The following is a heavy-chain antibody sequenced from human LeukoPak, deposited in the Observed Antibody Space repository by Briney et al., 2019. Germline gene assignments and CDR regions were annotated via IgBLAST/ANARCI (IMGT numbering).Heavy chain of an antibody. J-gene: IGHJ4*02. CDR3: ARDVGYFRFDY. CDR2: IKEDGSDK. V-gene: IGHV3-7*01. CDR1: GFTVSSNY. D-gene: IGHD5-18*01. Sequence: GGSLRLSCAASGFTVSSNYMSWVRQAPGKGLEWVANIKEDGSDKYYVDSVKGRFTISRDNAKNSLYLQMNNLRAEDTAVYYCARDVGYFRFDYWGQGTLVTVSS.